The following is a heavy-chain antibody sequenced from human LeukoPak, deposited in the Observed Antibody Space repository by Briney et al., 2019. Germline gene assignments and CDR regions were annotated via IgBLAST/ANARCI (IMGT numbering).Heavy chain of an antibody. V-gene: IGHV1-46*01. Sequence: EASVKVSCKTSGYTFTSNYIHRLRQAPGQGLEWMGIMNPTTGGTSYPQRFQGRVTLTMDTSTRTVYMELSSLTSEDTAVYYCAKAKGGASSFSARVLAYWGKETLVTVPS. J-gene: IGHJ4*02. CDR3: AKAKGGASSFSARVLAY. CDR1: GYTFTSNY. CDR2: MNPTTGGT. D-gene: IGHD6-13*01.